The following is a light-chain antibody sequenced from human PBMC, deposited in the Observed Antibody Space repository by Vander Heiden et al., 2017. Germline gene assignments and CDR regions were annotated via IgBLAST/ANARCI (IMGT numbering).Light chain of an antibody. CDR2: DAS. CDR1: QSVSSY. Sequence: EIVLTQSPATLSLSPGERATLSCRASQSVSSYLAWYKQKPGQAPRLLIYDASNRATGIKARFSGSGDGTDVTLTISSLEPEDFAVYYCQQRINGHPSITFGQGTRMEIK. CDR3: QQRINGHPSIT. V-gene: IGKV3-11*01. J-gene: IGKJ5*01.